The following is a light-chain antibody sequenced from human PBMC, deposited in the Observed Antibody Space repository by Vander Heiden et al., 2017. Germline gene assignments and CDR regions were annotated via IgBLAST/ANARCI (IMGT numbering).Light chain of an antibody. CDR1: QSISTD. CDR2: EAS. CDR3: QQYNTYWT. J-gene: IGKJ1*01. Sequence: DIQMTQSPSTLSASAGDRVTITCRASQSISTDVAWYQRKPGPAPKLLIYEASTLESGVPSRFSGRGSGTEFTLTISSLHPDDFATYYCQQYNTYWTSGRGTKVEIK. V-gene: IGKV1-5*03.